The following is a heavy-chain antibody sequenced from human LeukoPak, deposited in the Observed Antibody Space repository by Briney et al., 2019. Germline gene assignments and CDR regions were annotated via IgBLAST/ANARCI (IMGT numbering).Heavy chain of an antibody. CDR2: ISAYNGNT. CDR3: ARDEITMVRGSSVY. V-gene: IGHV1-18*04. D-gene: IGHD3-10*01. Sequence: ASVKVSCKASGYTFTSYGISWVRQAPGQGLEWMEWISAYNGNTNYAQKLQGRVTMTTDTSTSTAYMELRSLRSDDTAVYYCARDEITMVRGSSVYWGQGTLVTVSS. J-gene: IGHJ4*02. CDR1: GYTFTSYG.